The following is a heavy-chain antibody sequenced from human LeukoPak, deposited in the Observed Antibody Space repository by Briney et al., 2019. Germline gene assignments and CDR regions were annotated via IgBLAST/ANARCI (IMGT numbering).Heavy chain of an antibody. CDR3: ARDRSKYSSGWYAQHYFDY. CDR1: GFTFTSSA. CDR2: IVVGSGNT. D-gene: IGHD6-19*01. J-gene: IGHJ4*02. V-gene: IGHV1-58*02. Sequence: SVTVSCTASGFTFTSSAMQWVRQARGQRLEWIGWIVVGSGNTNYAQKFQERVTITRDMSTSTAYMELRSLRSDDTAVYYCARDRSKYSSGWYAQHYFDYWGQGTLVTVSS.